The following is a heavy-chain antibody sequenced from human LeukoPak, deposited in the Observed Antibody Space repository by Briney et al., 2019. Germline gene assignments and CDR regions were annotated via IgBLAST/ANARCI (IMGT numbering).Heavy chain of an antibody. V-gene: IGHV3-23*01. CDR2: ISGSGGST. CDR1: GFTVSSNY. J-gene: IGHJ4*02. D-gene: IGHD6-19*01. CDR3: AKSPEQIAVAGLDY. Sequence: PGGSLRLSCAASGFTVSSNYMSWVRQAPGKGLEWVSAISGSGGSTYYADSVKGRFTISRDNSKNTLYLQMNSLRAEDTAVYYCAKSPEQIAVAGLDYWGQGTLVTVSS.